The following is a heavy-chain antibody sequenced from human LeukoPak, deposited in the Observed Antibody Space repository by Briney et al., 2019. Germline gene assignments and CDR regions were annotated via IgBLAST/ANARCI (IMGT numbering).Heavy chain of an antibody. CDR2: IYGGGTI. J-gene: IGHJ6*03. Sequence: GGSLTHLYSLWTLLERSGLLLGLGQAPGKGLEWVSGIYGGGTIYYADSVKGRFIISRDDFENTVFFQMNSLRVEDTAVYYCARGSRYCDYAYYYYYMDVWGKVTTVTVSS. CDR1: TLLERSGL. V-gene: IGHV3-53*01. CDR3: ARGSRYCDYAYYYYYMDV. D-gene: IGHD4-17*01.